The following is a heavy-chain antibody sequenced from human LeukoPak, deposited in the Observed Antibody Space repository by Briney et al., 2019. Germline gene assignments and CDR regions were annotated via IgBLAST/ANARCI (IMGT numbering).Heavy chain of an antibody. V-gene: IGHV1-18*01. Sequence: ASVKVSCKASGYTFTSYGISWVRQAPGQGLEWMGWISAYNGNTNYAQKLQGRVTMTTDTSTSTAYMELRSLRSDDTAVYYCARGPPRRTYYYDSSGYSLDWYFDLWGRGTLVTVSS. J-gene: IGHJ2*01. CDR3: ARGPPRRTYYYDSSGYSLDWYFDL. CDR2: ISAYNGNT. CDR1: GYTFTSYG. D-gene: IGHD3-22*01.